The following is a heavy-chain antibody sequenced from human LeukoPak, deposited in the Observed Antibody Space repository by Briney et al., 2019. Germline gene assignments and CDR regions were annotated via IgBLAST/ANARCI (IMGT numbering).Heavy chain of an antibody. V-gene: IGHV3-48*03. CDR3: ASIAVAGTNPENNLNDY. D-gene: IGHD6-19*01. J-gene: IGHJ4*02. CDR1: GFTFSRYA. CDR2: ISSSGSTI. Sequence: QPGGSLRLSCSASGFTFSRYAMHWVRQAPGKGLEWVSYISSSGSTIYYADSVKGRFTISRDNAKNSLYLQMNSLRAEDTAVYYCASIAVAGTNPENNLNDYWGQGTLVTVSS.